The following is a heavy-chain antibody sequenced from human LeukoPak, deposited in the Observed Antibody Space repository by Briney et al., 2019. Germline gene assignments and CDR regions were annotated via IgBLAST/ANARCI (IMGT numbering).Heavy chain of an antibody. CDR3: ARSGRGTYYYFDL. V-gene: IGHV1-18*01. J-gene: IGHJ4*02. Sequence: ASVKVSCKASGYTFTTCGISWVRQAPGQGLEWMGWITTYNGNTNYAHHLQGRVTMTTDTSTTTAYMELRSLRSDDTAMYYCARSGRGTYYYFDLWGQGTLVTVSS. CDR2: ITTYNGNT. CDR1: GYTFTTCG. D-gene: IGHD5-12*01.